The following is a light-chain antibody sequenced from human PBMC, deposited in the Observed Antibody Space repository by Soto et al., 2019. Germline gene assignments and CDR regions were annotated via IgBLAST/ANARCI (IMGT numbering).Light chain of an antibody. CDR2: ATS. CDR1: QGIRND. V-gene: IGKV1-6*01. Sequence: AIQMTQSPSSLSASVGEKVTITCRAIQGIRNDLGWYQQRPGKAPKLLIYATSNLQTGVPSRFSGSGSGTDFTLTISSLQPEDFATYYCLQDYSYPRTFGQGTKVDIK. J-gene: IGKJ1*01. CDR3: LQDYSYPRT.